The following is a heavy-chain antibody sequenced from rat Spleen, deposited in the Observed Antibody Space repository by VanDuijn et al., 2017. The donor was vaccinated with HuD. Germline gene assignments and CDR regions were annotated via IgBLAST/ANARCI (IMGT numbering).Heavy chain of an antibody. Sequence: QVQLKESGPGLVKPSETLSLTCTVSGFSLSSYHVGWVRQPPGKGLEWMGVIWGDGSTAYNSALKSRLSISRDTSKNQVFLKMNSLQTDDTGTYYCTIHPRYWGQGVMVTVSS. D-gene: IGHD3-1*01. V-gene: IGHV2-32*01. CDR1: GFSLSSYH. CDR3: TIHPRY. J-gene: IGHJ2*01. CDR2: IWGDGST.